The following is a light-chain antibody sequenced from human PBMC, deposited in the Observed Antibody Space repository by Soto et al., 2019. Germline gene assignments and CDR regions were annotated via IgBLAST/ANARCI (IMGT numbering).Light chain of an antibody. Sequence: DVQMTQSPPSLSASVGDRVTITCRASQTIDRSLNRYQQKPGKAPKLLIYDASNLQSGVPSRFSVSGSGPDFSLTISSLQPEDVATYYCQQSQSLPFTGGPGTKVDIK. CDR3: QQSQSLPFT. CDR2: DAS. J-gene: IGKJ3*01. CDR1: QTIDRS. V-gene: IGKV1-39*01.